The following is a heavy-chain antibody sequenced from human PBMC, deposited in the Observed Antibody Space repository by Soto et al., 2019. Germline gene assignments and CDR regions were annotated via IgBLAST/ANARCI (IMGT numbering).Heavy chain of an antibody. CDR1: GYNFTNFW. CDR2: IYPGDSDT. D-gene: IGHD2-15*01. Sequence: EVQLVQSGAEVEKPGQSLKISCKGSGYNFTNFWIGWVRQMPAKGLEWMGIIYPGDSDTRYSPSFQGQVTISADKSISTAFLQWSSLKASDTAMYYCARQVCSGGSCYHAFDSWGQGTLVTVSS. V-gene: IGHV5-51*01. CDR3: ARQVCSGGSCYHAFDS. J-gene: IGHJ4*02.